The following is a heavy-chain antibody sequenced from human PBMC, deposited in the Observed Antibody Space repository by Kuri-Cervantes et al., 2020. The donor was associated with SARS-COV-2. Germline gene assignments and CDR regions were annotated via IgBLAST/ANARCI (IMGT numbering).Heavy chain of an antibody. CDR3: ARGSAVSGASTFAFDL. CDR2: IRYDGSNK. V-gene: IGHV3-30*02. D-gene: IGHD6-19*01. Sequence: GGSLRLSCAASGFTFSSYGMHWVRQAPGKGLEWVAFIRYDGSNKYYADSVKGRFTISRDNSKNTLYLQMNSLRAEDTAVYYCARGSAVSGASTFAFDLWGQGAMVTVSS. J-gene: IGHJ3*01. CDR1: GFTFSSYG.